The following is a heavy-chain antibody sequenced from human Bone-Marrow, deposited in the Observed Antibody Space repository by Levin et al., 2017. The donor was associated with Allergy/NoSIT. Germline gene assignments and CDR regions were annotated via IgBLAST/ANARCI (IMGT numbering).Heavy chain of an antibody. D-gene: IGHD1-7*01. CDR2: ISYDGSNK. Sequence: GESLKISCAASGFTFSSYGMHWVRQAPGKGLEWVAVISYDGSNKYYADSVKGRFTISRDNSKNTLYLQMNSLRAEDTAVYYCAKDRSTGTTYYYYGMDVWGQGTTVTVSS. CDR1: GFTFSSYG. J-gene: IGHJ6*02. CDR3: AKDRSTGTTYYYYGMDV. V-gene: IGHV3-30*18.